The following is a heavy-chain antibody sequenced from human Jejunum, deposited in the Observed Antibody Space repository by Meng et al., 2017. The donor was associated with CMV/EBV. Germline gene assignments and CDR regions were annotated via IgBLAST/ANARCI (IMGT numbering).Heavy chain of an antibody. D-gene: IGHD1-26*01. J-gene: IGHJ4*02. CDR3: TRDNLSGSYYFDY. CDR2: IYTSGNT. CDR1: GGSINGYY. V-gene: IGHV4-4*07. Sequence: QWQLQDAGPGLVKPSETLSLTCTVSGGSINGYYCSWIRQPAGKGLEWIGRIYTSGNTNYNPSLKSRVTMSVDTSKNQFSLKLSSVTAADTAVYYCTRDNLSGSYYFDYWGQGTLVTVSS.